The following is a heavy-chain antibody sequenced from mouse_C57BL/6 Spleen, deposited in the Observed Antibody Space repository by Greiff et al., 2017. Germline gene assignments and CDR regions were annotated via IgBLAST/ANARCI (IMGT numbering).Heavy chain of an antibody. CDR2: IWPGGGT. Sequence: QVQLKESGPGLVAPSQSLSITCTVSGFSFTSYAISWVRQPPGKGLEWLGVIWPGGGTTYNSALNSSLSISKDNSTSQVFLIMNRLQTGDTARYYWARYDYEETTAGMDYWGQGTSVTVSS. J-gene: IGHJ4*01. CDR3: ARYDYEETTAGMDY. D-gene: IGHD2-4*01. CDR1: GFSFTSYA. V-gene: IGHV2-9-1*01.